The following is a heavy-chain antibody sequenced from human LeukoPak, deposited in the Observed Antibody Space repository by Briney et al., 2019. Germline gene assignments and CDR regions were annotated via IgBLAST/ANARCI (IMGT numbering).Heavy chain of an antibody. J-gene: IGHJ4*02. Sequence: ASVKVSCKASGYTFTSYGISWVRQAPGQGLQWMGWISGYNGNTNYAQKFQGRVTMTTDTSTNTAYMELRSLRFDDTAVYYFGRDGVYRDWGGYSDYWGQGPLVTVSS. D-gene: IGHD3-16*01. CDR3: GRDGVYRDWGGYSDY. V-gene: IGHV1-18*04. CDR2: ISGYNGNT. CDR1: GYTFTSYG.